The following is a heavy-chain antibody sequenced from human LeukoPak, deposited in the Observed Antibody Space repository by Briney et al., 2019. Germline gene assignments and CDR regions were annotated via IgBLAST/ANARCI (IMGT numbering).Heavy chain of an antibody. J-gene: IGHJ6*02. Sequence: PGGSLRLSCAASGFTVSSNYMSWIRQAPGKGLEWVSYISSSGSTIYYADSVKGRFTISRDNAKNSLYLQMNSLRAEDTAVYYCARDCSYGGSYYYYGMDVWGQGTTVTVSS. CDR1: GFTVSSNY. V-gene: IGHV3-11*01. D-gene: IGHD4-23*01. CDR2: ISSSGSTI. CDR3: ARDCSYGGSYYYYGMDV.